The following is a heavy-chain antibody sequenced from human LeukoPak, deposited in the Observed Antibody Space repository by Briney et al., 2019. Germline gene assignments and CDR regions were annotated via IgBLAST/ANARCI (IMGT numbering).Heavy chain of an antibody. CDR3: ARDPVGSGIDY. J-gene: IGHJ4*02. CDR2: IYHSGST. CDR1: GGSISSGGYY. V-gene: IGHV4-30-2*01. D-gene: IGHD6-25*01. Sequence: SETLSLTCTVSGGSISSGGYYWSWIRQPPGKGLEWIGYIYHSGSTYYNPSLKSRVTISVDRSKNQFSLKLSSVAAADTAVYYCARDPVGSGIDYWGQGTLVTVSS.